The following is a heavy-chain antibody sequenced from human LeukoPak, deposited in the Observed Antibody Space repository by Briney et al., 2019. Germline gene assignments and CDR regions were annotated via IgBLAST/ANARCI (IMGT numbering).Heavy chain of an antibody. CDR3: AKWGDYDVLTGYYVSDY. CDR2: ITGSGGNT. Sequence: GASLRLSCAASGFAFSNYAMSWVRQAPGKGLEWISAITGSGGNTYYADSVKGRFTISRDNSKNTVFLQMNSLRAEDTAVYYCAKWGDYDVLTGYYVSDYWGQGTLVTVSS. CDR1: GFAFSNYA. J-gene: IGHJ4*02. V-gene: IGHV3-23*01. D-gene: IGHD3-9*01.